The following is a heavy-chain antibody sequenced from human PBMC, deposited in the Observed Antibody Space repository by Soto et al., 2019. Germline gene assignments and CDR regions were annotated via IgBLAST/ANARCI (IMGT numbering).Heavy chain of an antibody. CDR2: INPNSGGT. Sequence: GASVKVSCKASGYTFTGYYMHWVRQAPGQGLEWMGWINPNSGGTNYAQKFQGWVTMTRDTSISTAYMELSRLRSDDTAVYYCARDSTDRGSSWSIYYYYYGMDVWGQGTTVTVSS. CDR1: GYTFTGYY. J-gene: IGHJ6*02. V-gene: IGHV1-2*04. CDR3: ARDSTDRGSSWSIYYYYYGMDV. D-gene: IGHD6-13*01.